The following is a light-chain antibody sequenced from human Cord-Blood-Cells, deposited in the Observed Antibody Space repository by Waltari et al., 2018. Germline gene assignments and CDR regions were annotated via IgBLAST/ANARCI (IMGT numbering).Light chain of an antibody. V-gene: IGLV2-8*01. CDR3: SSYAGSNNVV. J-gene: IGLJ2*01. Sequence: QSALTQPPSASGSPGQSVTISCTGTSSDVGGYNYVSWYQQHPGKAPKLMIYEVSKRPSGVPYPFSGSKSGNTSSLTVSGLQAEDEADYYCSSYAGSNNVVCGGGTKLTVL. CDR2: EVS. CDR1: SSDVGGYNY.